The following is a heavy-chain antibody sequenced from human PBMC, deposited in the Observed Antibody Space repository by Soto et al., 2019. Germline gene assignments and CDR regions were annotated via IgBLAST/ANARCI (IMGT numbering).Heavy chain of an antibody. V-gene: IGHV4-34*01. CDR3: ARRAIDLSSSSWYTAARWFDP. CDR1: GGSFSGYY. D-gene: IGHD6-13*01. J-gene: IGHJ5*02. CDR2: INHSGST. Sequence: SETLSLTCAVYGGSFSGYYWSWIRQPPGKGLEWIGEINHSGSTNYNPSLKSRVTISVDTSKNQFSRKLSSVTAADTAVYYCARRAIDLSSSSWYTAARWFDPWGQGTLVTVSS.